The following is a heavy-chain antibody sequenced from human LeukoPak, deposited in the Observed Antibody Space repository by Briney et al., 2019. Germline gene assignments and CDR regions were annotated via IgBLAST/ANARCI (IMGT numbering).Heavy chain of an antibody. CDR3: ARDSGWLQSDAFDI. CDR1: GFSFTSYS. J-gene: IGHJ3*02. D-gene: IGHD5-24*01. Sequence: GGSLRLSCAASGFSFTSYSMNWVRQAPGKGLEWVSSISSSSLYIYYADSVKGRFTISRDNSKNTLYLQMNSLRAEDTAVYYCARDSGWLQSDAFDIWGQGTMVTVSS. CDR2: ISSSSLYI. V-gene: IGHV3-21*01.